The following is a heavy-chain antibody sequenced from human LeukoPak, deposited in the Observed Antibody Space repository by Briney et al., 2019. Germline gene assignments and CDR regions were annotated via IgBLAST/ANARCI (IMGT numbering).Heavy chain of an antibody. J-gene: IGHJ3*02. Sequence: RSGGSLRLSCAASGFTFSSYAMSWVRQAPGKGLEWVSAISGSGGSTYYADSVKGRFTISRDNSKNTLYLQMNSLRAEDTAVYYCANPLLYSSSWYGGAFDIWGQGTMVTVSS. V-gene: IGHV3-23*01. CDR1: GFTFSSYA. D-gene: IGHD6-13*01. CDR2: ISGSGGST. CDR3: ANPLLYSSSWYGGAFDI.